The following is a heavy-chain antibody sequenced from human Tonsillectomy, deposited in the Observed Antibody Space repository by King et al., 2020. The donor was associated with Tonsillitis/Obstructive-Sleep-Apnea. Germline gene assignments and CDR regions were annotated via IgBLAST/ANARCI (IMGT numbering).Heavy chain of an antibody. D-gene: IGHD6-13*01. J-gene: IGHJ3*02. CDR1: GFTFDDYA. Sequence: VQLVESGGGLVQPGRSLRLSCAASGFTFDDYAMYWVRQAPGKGLEWVSGIRWNSGTIGYADSVKGRFTISRDNAKNSLYLQMNSLRAEDTALYYCAKDLIIATAGTPGDAFDIWGQGTMVSVSS. CDR2: IRWNSGTI. CDR3: AKDLIIATAGTPGDAFDI. V-gene: IGHV3-9*01.